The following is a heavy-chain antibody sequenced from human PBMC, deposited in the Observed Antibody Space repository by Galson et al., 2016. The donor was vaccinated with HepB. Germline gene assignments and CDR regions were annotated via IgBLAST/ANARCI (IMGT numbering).Heavy chain of an antibody. CDR3: AREELRGVGMDA. J-gene: IGHJ6*02. CDR2: ISISSTTSYI. Sequence: SLRLSCAASGFTFSSYSMNWVRQAPGKGLEWVSYISISSTTSYIYYGDSVKGRFTISRDNVKKSLYLQMNSLRAEDTAVYYCAREELRGVGMDAWGRGTTVTVSS. V-gene: IGHV3-21*01. CDR1: GFTFSSYS. D-gene: IGHD3-3*01.